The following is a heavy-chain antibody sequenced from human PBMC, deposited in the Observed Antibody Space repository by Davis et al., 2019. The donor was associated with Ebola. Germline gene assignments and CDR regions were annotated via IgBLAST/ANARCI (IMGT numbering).Heavy chain of an antibody. CDR3: ARQRAYCSSDCYPGYSDQ. Sequence: PSETLSLTCTVSGGSISSSSYYWGWIRQPPGKGLEWIGSIYYSGSTYYNPSLKSRVTISVDTSKNRFSLRLSSVTAADTAMYYCARQRAYCSSDCYPGYSDQWGQGTLVTVSS. CDR1: GGSISSSSYY. CDR2: IYYSGST. V-gene: IGHV4-39*01. J-gene: IGHJ4*02. D-gene: IGHD2-21*02.